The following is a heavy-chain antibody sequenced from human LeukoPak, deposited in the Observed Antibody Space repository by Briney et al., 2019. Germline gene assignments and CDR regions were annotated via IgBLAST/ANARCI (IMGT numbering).Heavy chain of an antibody. V-gene: IGHV4-31*03. D-gene: IGHD3-9*01. J-gene: IGHJ6*02. CDR2: IYYSGST. CDR3: ARGVGALTYYYYYYGMDV. CDR1: GGSISSGGYY. Sequence: SETLSLTCTVSGGSISSGGYYWSWIRQHPGKGLEWLGYIYYSGSTYYNPSLKSRVTISVDTSKNQFSLKLSSVTAADTAVYYCARGVGALTYYYYYYGMDVWGQGTTVTVSS.